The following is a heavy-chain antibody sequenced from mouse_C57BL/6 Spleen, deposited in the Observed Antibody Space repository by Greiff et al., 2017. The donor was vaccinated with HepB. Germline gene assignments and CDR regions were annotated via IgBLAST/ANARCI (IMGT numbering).Heavy chain of an antibody. J-gene: IGHJ4*01. CDR3: ASTMVREGAMDY. CDR1: GFTFSSYG. Sequence: EVMLVESGGDLVKPGGSLKLSCAASGFTFSSYGMSWVRQTPDKRLEWVATISSGGSYTYYPDSVKGRFTISRDNAKNTLYLQMSSLKSEDTAMYYCASTMVREGAMDYWGQGTSVTVSS. D-gene: IGHD2-2*01. V-gene: IGHV5-6*01. CDR2: ISSGGSYT.